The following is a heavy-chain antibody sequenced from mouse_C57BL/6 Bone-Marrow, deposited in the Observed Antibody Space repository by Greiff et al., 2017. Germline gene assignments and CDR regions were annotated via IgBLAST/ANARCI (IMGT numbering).Heavy chain of an antibody. D-gene: IGHD1-1*01. J-gene: IGHJ1*03. CDR1: GYTFTSYW. CDR2: IDPSDSYT. V-gene: IGHV1-50*01. CDR3: ARGAGNYYGSLLYGCVDV. Sequence: QVQLQQSGAELVKPGASVKLSCKASGYTFTSYWMQWVKQRPGQGLEWIGEIDPSDSYTNYNQKFKGKATLTVDTSSSTAYMQLSSLTSENSAVYYCARGAGNYYGSLLYGCVDVWDTGTTVTVSS.